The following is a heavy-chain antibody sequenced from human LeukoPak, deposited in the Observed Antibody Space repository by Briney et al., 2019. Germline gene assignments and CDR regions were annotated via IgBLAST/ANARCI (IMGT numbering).Heavy chain of an antibody. CDR1: GGTFSSYT. D-gene: IGHD5-24*01. V-gene: IGHV1-69*04. CDR3: AREKIRDGYNFPRSPNYYYYYGMDV. CDR2: ISPILGIG. Sequence: SVKVSCKASGGTFSSYTISRVRQAPGQGLEWMGRISPILGIGKYPQKFQGRVTIIADKSTSTAYMELSSLRSEDTAVYYCAREKIRDGYNFPRSPNYYYYYGMDVWGQGTTVTVSS. J-gene: IGHJ6*02.